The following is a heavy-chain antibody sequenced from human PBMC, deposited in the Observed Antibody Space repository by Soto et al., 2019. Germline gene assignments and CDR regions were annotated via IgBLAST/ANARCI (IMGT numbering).Heavy chain of an antibody. J-gene: IGHJ3*02. CDR2: ISAYNGNT. D-gene: IGHD3-22*01. Sequence: ASVKVSCKASGYTFTSYGISWVRQAPGQGLEWMGWISAYNGNTNYAQKLQGRVTMTTDTSTSTAYMELRSLRSDDTAVYYCAKRAGAGITMILRPSIWGAFDIWGQGTMVTVSS. CDR1: GYTFTSYG. CDR3: AKRAGAGITMILRPSIWGAFDI. V-gene: IGHV1-18*01.